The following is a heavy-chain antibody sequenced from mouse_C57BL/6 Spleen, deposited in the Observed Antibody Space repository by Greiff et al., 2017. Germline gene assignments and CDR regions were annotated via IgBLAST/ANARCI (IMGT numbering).Heavy chain of an antibody. CDR3: ARKEAGSGITTVGATNYYAMDY. V-gene: IGHV1-64*01. CDR2: IHPNSGST. Sequence: QVQLQQPGAELVKPGASVKLSCKASGYTFTSYWMHWVKQRPGQGLEWIGMIHPNSGSTNYNEKFKSKATLTVDKSSSTAYMQLSSLTSEDSAVYYCARKEAGSGITTVGATNYYAMDYWGQGTSVTVSS. J-gene: IGHJ4*01. CDR1: GYTFTSYW. D-gene: IGHD1-1*01.